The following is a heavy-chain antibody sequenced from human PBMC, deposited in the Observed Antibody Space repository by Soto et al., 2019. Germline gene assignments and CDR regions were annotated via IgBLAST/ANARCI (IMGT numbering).Heavy chain of an antibody. V-gene: IGHV3-30-3*01. CDR1: GFTFSSYA. Sequence: QVQLVESGGGVVQPGRSLRLSCAASGFTFSSYAMHWVRQAPGKGLEWVAVISYDGSNKYYADSVKGRFTISRDNSKNTLYLQMNSLRAEDTAVYYCARDGGSYYGGGFDYWGQGTLVTVSS. D-gene: IGHD1-26*01. J-gene: IGHJ4*02. CDR2: ISYDGSNK. CDR3: ARDGGSYYGGGFDY.